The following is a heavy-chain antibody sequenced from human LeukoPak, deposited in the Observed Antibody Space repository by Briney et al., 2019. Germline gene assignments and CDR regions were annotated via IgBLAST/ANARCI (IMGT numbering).Heavy chain of an antibody. J-gene: IGHJ4*02. CDR2: IYYSGST. D-gene: IGHD2-21*01. Sequence: PSETLSLTCAVSGGSISSGGYSWSWIRQPPGKGLEWIGYIYYSGSTYYNPSLKSRVTISVDTSKNQFSLKLSSVTAADTAVYYCARGGTAYNFDYWGQGTLVTVSS. CDR3: ARGGTAYNFDY. CDR1: GGSISSGGYS. V-gene: IGHV4-31*11.